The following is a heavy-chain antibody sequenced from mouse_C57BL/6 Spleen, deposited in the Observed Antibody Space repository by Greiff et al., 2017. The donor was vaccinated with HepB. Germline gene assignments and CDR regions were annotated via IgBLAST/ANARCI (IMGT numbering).Heavy chain of an antibody. J-gene: IGHJ3*01. CDR2: IDPSDSYT. Sequence: QVQLQQPGAELVKPGASVKLSCKASGYTFTSYWMQWVKQRPGQGLGWIGEIDPSDSYTNYNQKFKGKATLTVDTSSSTAYMQLSSLTSEDSAVYYCARGRGFAYWGQGTLVTVSA. CDR1: GYTFTSYW. CDR3: ARGRGFAY. V-gene: IGHV1-50*01.